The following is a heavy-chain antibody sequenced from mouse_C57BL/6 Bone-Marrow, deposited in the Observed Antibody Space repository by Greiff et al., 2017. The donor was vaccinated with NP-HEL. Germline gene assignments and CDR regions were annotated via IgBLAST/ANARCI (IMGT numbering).Heavy chain of an antibody. J-gene: IGHJ2*01. V-gene: IGHV3-6*01. CDR3: ARDYYRLDY. CDR1: GYSITSGYY. CDR2: ISYDGSN. D-gene: IGHD1-1*01. Sequence: EVKLQESGPGLVKPSQSLSLTCSVTGYSITSGYYWNWIRQFPGNKLEWMGYISYDGSNNYNPSLKNRISITRDTSKNQFFLKLNSVTTEDTATYYCARDYYRLDYWGQGTTLTVSS.